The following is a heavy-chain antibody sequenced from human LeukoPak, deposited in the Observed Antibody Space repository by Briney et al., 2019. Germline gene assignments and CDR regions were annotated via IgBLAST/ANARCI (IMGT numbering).Heavy chain of an antibody. Sequence: GGSLRLSCAASGFTFSSYAMSRVRQAPGKGLEWVSGISGSGGSTYYADSVKGRFTISRDNSKNTLYLQMNSLRAEDTAIYYCARAVAGNFDYWGQGTLVTVSS. CDR3: ARAVAGNFDY. CDR1: GFTFSSYA. V-gene: IGHV3-23*01. CDR2: ISGSGGST. J-gene: IGHJ4*02. D-gene: IGHD6-19*01.